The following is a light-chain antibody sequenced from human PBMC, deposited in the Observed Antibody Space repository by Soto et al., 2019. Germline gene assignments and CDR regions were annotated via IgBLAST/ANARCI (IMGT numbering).Light chain of an antibody. J-gene: IGKJ2*01. CDR2: AAS. V-gene: IGKV1-9*01. CDR3: QQLNSYPPYT. Sequence: IQVTQSPSFLSASVGDRVTITCRASQGISSYLAWYQQKPGKAPKLLIYAASTLQSGVASRFSGSGSGTEFTLTISSLQPEDFATYYCQQLNSYPPYTFGQGTKLEIK. CDR1: QGISSY.